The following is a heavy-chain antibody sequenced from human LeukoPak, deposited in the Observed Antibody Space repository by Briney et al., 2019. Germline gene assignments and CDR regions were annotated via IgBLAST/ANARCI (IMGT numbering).Heavy chain of an antibody. CDR1: GDTFSSYA. D-gene: IGHD5-24*01. Sequence: GSSVKVSCKASGDTFSSYAISWVRQAPGQGLEWMGVIIPIFGSTNDAQKFQGRVTITADESTSTAYMEVSSLRSEDTATYYCARGTWLQSQAFDIWGQGTMVTVSS. V-gene: IGHV1-69*01. CDR2: IIPIFGST. J-gene: IGHJ3*02. CDR3: ARGTWLQSQAFDI.